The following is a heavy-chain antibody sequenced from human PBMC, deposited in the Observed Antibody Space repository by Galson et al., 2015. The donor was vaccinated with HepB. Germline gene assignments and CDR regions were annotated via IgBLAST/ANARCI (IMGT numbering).Heavy chain of an antibody. CDR1: GFTFSSYA. CDR3: ARDGIAAAGRGAFDI. CDR2: ISYDGSNK. V-gene: IGHV3-30-3*01. Sequence: SLRLSCAASGFTFSSYAMHWVRQAPGKGLEWVAVISYDGSNKYYADSVKGRFTISRDNSKNTLYLQMNSLRAEDTAVYYCARDGIAAAGRGAFDIWGQGTMVTVSS. J-gene: IGHJ3*02. D-gene: IGHD6-13*01.